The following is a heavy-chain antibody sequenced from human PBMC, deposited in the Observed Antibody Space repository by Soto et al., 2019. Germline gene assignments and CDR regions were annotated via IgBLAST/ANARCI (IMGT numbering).Heavy chain of an antibody. Sequence: EERLVQSGGGLVQPGGSLRLSCAASGFSVGGNYMSWVRQAPGKGLELVSLIYSGGNPFYADFMKGRFTLSRDNSNNMLYLQMDSLRAEDTAVYYCARGPNSDCWGQGTLVIVSS. V-gene: IGHV3-53*01. CDR3: ARGPNSDC. D-gene: IGHD2-21*01. J-gene: IGHJ4*02. CDR2: IYSGGNP. CDR1: GFSVGGNY.